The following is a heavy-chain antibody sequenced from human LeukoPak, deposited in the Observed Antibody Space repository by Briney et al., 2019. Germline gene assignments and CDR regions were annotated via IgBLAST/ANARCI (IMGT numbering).Heavy chain of an antibody. D-gene: IGHD1-26*01. J-gene: IGHJ4*02. Sequence: GGSLRLSCAASGFTFSDYYMSWIRQAPGKGLEWVSYISSSSSYTNYADSVKGRFTISRDNAKNSLYLQMNSLRAEDTAVYYCATVGGSYYGVYWGQGTLVTVSS. CDR2: ISSSSSYT. V-gene: IGHV3-11*06. CDR3: ATVGGSYYGVY. CDR1: GFTFSDYY.